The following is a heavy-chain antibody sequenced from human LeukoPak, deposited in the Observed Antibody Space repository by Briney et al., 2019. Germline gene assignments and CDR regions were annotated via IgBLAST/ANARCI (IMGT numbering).Heavy chain of an antibody. CDR2: IYSGGST. CDR1: GFTVSSNY. Sequence: PGGSLRLSCAASGFTVSSNYMSWVRQAPGKGLEWVSVIYSGGSTYYADSVKGRFTISRANSKNTLYLHMNSLRAEDTAVYYCARVVLSYPNWFDPWGQGTLVTVSS. CDR3: ARVVLSYPNWFDP. J-gene: IGHJ5*02. V-gene: IGHV3-66*01. D-gene: IGHD1-26*01.